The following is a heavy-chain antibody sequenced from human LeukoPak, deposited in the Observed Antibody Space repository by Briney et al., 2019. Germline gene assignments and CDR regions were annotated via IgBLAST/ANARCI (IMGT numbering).Heavy chain of an antibody. V-gene: IGHV3-23*01. Sequence: GGSLRLSCAGFGFALNSYGMDWVRQAPGKGLEWVSALSGSGSSTYYADSVKGRFTISRDNSKNTLYLQMNSLRAEDTAVYFCAKDMSYQCFYRGQGTLVTVAS. CDR3: AKDMSYQCFY. J-gene: IGHJ4*02. CDR2: LSGSGSST. CDR1: GFALNSYG. D-gene: IGHD1-26*01.